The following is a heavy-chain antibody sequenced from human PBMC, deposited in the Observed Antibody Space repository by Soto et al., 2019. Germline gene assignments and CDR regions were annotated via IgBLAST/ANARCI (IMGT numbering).Heavy chain of an antibody. CDR1: GYSFTSYW. CDR2: IDPSDSYT. V-gene: IGHV5-10-1*01. CDR3: ARHEYYGSGRTPFAY. D-gene: IGHD3-10*01. J-gene: IGHJ4*02. Sequence: GESLKISCKGSGYSFTSYWITWVRQMPGKGLEWMGMIDPSDSYTNYSPSFQGHVTISADKSISTAYLQWSSLKASDTAMYYCARHEYYGSGRTPFAYWGQGTLVTVSS.